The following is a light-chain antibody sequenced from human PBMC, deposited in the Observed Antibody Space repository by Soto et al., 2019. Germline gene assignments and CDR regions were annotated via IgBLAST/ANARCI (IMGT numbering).Light chain of an antibody. CDR3: HQTYSTPLT. V-gene: IGKV1-39*01. CDR1: QGITA. Sequence: IQMPHSPPSMSPSVGAKFTTPSRASQGITAILNWYQQNPGKAPRLLIYAASSLQSGVPSRFSGSGSGTDFTLTISSLQPEDVATYYCHQTYSTPLTFGGGTKVEIK. J-gene: IGKJ4*01. CDR2: AAS.